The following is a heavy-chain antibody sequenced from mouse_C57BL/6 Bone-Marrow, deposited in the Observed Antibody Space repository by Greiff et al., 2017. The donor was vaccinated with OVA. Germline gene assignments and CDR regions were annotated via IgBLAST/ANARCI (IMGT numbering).Heavy chain of an antibody. CDR3: ARGITTVAPWYFDV. CDR1: GYTFTDYY. Sequence: QLQQQSGAELVRPGASVKLSCKASGYTFTDYYINWVKQRPGQGLEWIARIYPGSGNTYYNEKFKGKATLTAEKSSSTAYMQLSSLTSEDSAVYFCARGITTVAPWYFDVWGTGTTVTVSS. V-gene: IGHV1-76*01. CDR2: IYPGSGNT. D-gene: IGHD1-1*01. J-gene: IGHJ1*03.